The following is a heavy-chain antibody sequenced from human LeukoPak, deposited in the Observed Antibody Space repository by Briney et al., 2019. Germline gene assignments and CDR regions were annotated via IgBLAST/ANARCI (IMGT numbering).Heavy chain of an antibody. CDR2: INPNSGGT. CDR1: GYTFTGYY. Sequence: ASVKVSCKASGYTFTGYYMHWVRQAPGQGLEWMGWINPNSGGTNYAQKFQGRVTMTRDTSISTAYMELSRLRSDDTAVYYCARASITIFGVASTYYYYYMDVWGKGTTVTVSS. V-gene: IGHV1-2*02. J-gene: IGHJ6*03. CDR3: ARASITIFGVASTYYYYYMDV. D-gene: IGHD3-3*01.